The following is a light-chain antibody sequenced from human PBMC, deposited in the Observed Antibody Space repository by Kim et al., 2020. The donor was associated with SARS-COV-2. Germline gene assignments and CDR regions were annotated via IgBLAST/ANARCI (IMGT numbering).Light chain of an antibody. V-gene: IGKV1D-13*01. CDR3: QQFNKYPST. Sequence: AIQLTQSPSSLSASVGDRVTITCRASQGISSALAWYQQKPGKAPKLLIYDASSLESGVPSRFSGSGSGTDFTLTISSLQPEDFATYCCQQFNKYPSTFGQGTRLEIK. CDR1: QGISSA. J-gene: IGKJ5*01. CDR2: DAS.